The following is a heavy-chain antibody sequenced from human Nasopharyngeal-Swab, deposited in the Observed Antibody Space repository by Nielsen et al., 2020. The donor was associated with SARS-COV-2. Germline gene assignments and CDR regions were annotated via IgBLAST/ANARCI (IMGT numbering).Heavy chain of an antibody. V-gene: IGHV4-39*07. CDR2: ISYSGST. CDR3: ARERGRGGIWNYYYYMDV. Sequence: WIRQPPGKGLEWIGSISYSGSTYYNPSLKSRVTISVDTSKNQFSLKLSSVPAADTAVYYCARERGRGGIWNYYYYMDVWGKGTTVTVSS. J-gene: IGHJ6*03. D-gene: IGHD3-10*01.